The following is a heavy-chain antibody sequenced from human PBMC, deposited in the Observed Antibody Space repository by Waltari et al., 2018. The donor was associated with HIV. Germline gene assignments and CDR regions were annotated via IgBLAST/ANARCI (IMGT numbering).Heavy chain of an antibody. V-gene: IGHV3-21*01. Sequence: EVHLEESGGGLVKPGGSLRLSCAASGFTFNSHSMNWVRQAPGKGLVWVSSISVSSLYIYYADSVKGRFTSARDNAKKSLSLQMNSLRAEDTAVYYCARDANYDSSSYYFDYWGQGTLVTVSS. J-gene: IGHJ4*02. CDR1: GFTFNSHS. CDR2: ISVSSLYI. D-gene: IGHD3-22*01. CDR3: ARDANYDSSSYYFDY.